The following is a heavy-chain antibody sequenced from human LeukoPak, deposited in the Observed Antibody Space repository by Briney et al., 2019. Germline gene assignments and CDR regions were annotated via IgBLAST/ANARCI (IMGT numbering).Heavy chain of an antibody. CDR2: IYYSGST. Sequence: PSETLSFTYTVSGGSISSGGYYWSWIRQHPGKGLEWIGYIYYSGSTYYNPSLKSRVTISVDTSKNQFSLKLSSVTAADTAVYYCARPAYYDFWSGPSGGFDPWGQGTLVTVSS. V-gene: IGHV4-31*03. D-gene: IGHD3-3*01. J-gene: IGHJ5*02. CDR3: ARPAYYDFWSGPSGGFDP. CDR1: GGSISSGGYY.